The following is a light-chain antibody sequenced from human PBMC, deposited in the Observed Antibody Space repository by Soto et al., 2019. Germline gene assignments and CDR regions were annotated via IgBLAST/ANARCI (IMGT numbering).Light chain of an antibody. Sequence: QSVLTQPPSVSGAPGQRVTISCTGSSSNIGAGYHVHWYQHLPGTAPKLLIYTTNNRPSGVPGRFSASKSGTSASLAITGLQAGDEADYYCQSYDTSLGGLVVFGGGTKVTVL. CDR2: TTN. J-gene: IGLJ2*01. CDR1: SSNIGAGYH. V-gene: IGLV1-40*01. CDR3: QSYDTSLGGLVV.